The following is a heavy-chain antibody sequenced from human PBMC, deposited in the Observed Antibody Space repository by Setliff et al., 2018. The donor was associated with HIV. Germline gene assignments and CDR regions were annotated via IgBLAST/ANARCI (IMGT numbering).Heavy chain of an antibody. V-gene: IGHV4-39*07. Sequence: SETLSLTCTVSAGSIRSSTYYWAWIRQPPGKGLEWIGTIYYSGSTDYNPSLKSRVTISVDTSKSQVSLKLSSVTAADTAVYYCARSPGVDTNMAFDYWGRGTLVTVSS. J-gene: IGHJ4*02. D-gene: IGHD5-18*01. CDR1: AGSIRSSTYY. CDR2: IYYSGST. CDR3: ARSPGVDTNMAFDY.